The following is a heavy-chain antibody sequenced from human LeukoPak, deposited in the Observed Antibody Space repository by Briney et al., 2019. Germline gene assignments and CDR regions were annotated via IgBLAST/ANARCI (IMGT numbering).Heavy chain of an antibody. D-gene: IGHD5-12*01. CDR2: ISGSGGST. J-gene: IGHJ6*03. Sequence: GGSLRLSCAASGFTFSSYGMSWVRQAPGKGLEWVSAISGSGGSTYYADSVKGRFTISRDNAKNSLYLQMNSLRAEDTAVYYCATIVATVMTQGYMDVWGKGTTVTISS. CDR3: ATIVATVMTQGYMDV. V-gene: IGHV3-23*01. CDR1: GFTFSSYG.